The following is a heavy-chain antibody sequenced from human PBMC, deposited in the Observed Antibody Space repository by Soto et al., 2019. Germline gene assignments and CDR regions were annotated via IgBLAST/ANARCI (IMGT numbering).Heavy chain of an antibody. CDR3: ARTGYCSGGSCYHYYYYYYMDV. D-gene: IGHD2-15*01. CDR2: INHSGST. J-gene: IGHJ6*03. CDR1: GGSFSGYY. V-gene: IGHV4-34*01. Sequence: PSETLSLTCAVYGGSFSGYYWSWIRQPPGKGLEWIGEINHSGSTNYNPSLKSRVTISVDTSKNQFSLKLSSVTAADTAVYYCARTGYCSGGSCYHYYYYYYMDVWGKGTTVTVSS.